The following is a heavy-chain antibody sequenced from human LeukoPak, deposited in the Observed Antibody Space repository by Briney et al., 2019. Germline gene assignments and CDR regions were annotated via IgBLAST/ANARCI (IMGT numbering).Heavy chain of an antibody. V-gene: IGHV4-34*01. J-gene: IGHJ4*02. Sequence: SETLSLTCAVYGGSFSGYYWSWIRQPPGKGLEWIGEINHSGSTNYNPSPKSRVTISVDTSKNQFSLKLSSVTAADTAVYYCARGALSGAPDDYWGQGTLVTVSS. CDR2: INHSGST. CDR3: ARGALSGAPDDY. CDR1: GGSFSGYY. D-gene: IGHD3-3*01.